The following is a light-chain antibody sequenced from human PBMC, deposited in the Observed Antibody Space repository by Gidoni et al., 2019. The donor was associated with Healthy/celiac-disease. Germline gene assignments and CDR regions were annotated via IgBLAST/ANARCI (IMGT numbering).Light chain of an antibody. CDR1: QSVSSSY. V-gene: IGKV3-20*01. CDR2: GAS. J-gene: IGKJ2*03. CDR3: QQYGSSPPYS. Sequence: TVLTPSPRTLSLSPGERATLSCRASQSVSSSYLAWYQPKPGQAPSLLIYGASSRATGIPDRFSGSGSGTDFTRTISRLEAEDFAVDYCQQYGSSPPYSFGQGTKLEIK.